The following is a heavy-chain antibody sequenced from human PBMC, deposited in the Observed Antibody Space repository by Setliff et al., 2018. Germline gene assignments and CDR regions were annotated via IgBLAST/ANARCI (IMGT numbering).Heavy chain of an antibody. V-gene: IGHV3-11*04. CDR2: ISSSGSTI. CDR3: ARGSGYLTSFYYYYYGMDV. CDR1: GFTFSDYY. Sequence: RLSCAASGFTFSDYYMSWIRQAPGKGLEWVSYISSSGSTIYYADSVKGRFTISRDNAKNSLYLQMNSLRAEDTAVYYCARGSGYLTSFYYYYYGMDVWGQGTTVTVSS. J-gene: IGHJ6*02. D-gene: IGHD5-12*01.